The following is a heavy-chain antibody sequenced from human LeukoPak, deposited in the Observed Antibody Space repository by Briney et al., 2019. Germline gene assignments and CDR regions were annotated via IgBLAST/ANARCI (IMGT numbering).Heavy chain of an antibody. CDR2: ISSSSSTI. V-gene: IGHV3-48*01. Sequence: GGSLRLSCAASGFTFSSYSMNWVRQAPGKGLEWVSYISSSSSTIYYADSVKGRFTISRDNAKNSLYLQMNSLRAEDTAVYYCARSQAQQLVLGYFDYWGQGTLVTASS. J-gene: IGHJ4*02. D-gene: IGHD6-13*01. CDR3: ARSQAQQLVLGYFDY. CDR1: GFTFSSYS.